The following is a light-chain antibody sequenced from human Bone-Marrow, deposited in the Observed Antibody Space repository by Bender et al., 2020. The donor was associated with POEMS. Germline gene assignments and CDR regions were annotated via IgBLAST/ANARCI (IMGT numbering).Light chain of an antibody. CDR3: SSYAGSNNWV. V-gene: IGLV2-14*01. J-gene: IGLJ3*02. Sequence: QSALTQPASVSGSPGQSITISCSGTSSDIGAYDYVSWYQQHPGKAPKLMIYDVNNRPSGVSNRFSGSKSANTASLTISGLQAEDEADFYCSSYAGSNNWVFGGGTKLTVL. CDR2: DVN. CDR1: SSDIGAYDY.